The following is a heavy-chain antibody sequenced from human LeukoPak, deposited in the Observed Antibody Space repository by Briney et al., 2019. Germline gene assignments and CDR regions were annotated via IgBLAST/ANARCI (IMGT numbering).Heavy chain of an antibody. J-gene: IGHJ3*02. CDR3: ARGQSYAFDI. CDR2: IKQDGSEK. Sequence: GSLRLSCAASGFTLSSYWMSWVRQAPGKGLEWVANIKQDGSEKNYVDSVKGRFTISRDNAKNSLYLQMNSLRAEDTAVYYCARGQSYAFDIWGQGTMVTVSS. V-gene: IGHV3-7*01. D-gene: IGHD6-19*01. CDR1: GFTLSSYW.